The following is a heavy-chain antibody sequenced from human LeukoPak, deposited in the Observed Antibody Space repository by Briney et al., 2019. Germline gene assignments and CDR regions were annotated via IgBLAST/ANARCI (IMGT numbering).Heavy chain of an antibody. V-gene: IGHV3-23*01. J-gene: IGHJ5*02. Sequence: PGGSLRLSCTASGFTFINAGMSWVRQAPGKGLEWVSGITGSAASTYYADSVKGRFTISRDNSKNTLYLQMNSLRAEDTALYYCAKEGEGGNWFDPWGQGTLVTVSS. CDR2: ITGSAAST. CDR3: AKEGEGGNWFDP. CDR1: GFTFINAG. D-gene: IGHD3-16*01.